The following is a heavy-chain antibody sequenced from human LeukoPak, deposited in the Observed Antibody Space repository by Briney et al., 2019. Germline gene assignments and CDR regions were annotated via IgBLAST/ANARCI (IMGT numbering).Heavy chain of an antibody. CDR2: INHSGST. CDR1: GGSFSGYY. V-gene: IGHV4-34*01. J-gene: IGHJ3*02. Sequence: SETLSLTCAVYGGSFSGYYWSWIRQPPGKGLEWIGEINHSGSTNYNPSLKSRVTISVDTSKNQFSLKLSSVTAADTAVYYCARMHYGDYLEVSDIWGQGTMVTVSS. CDR3: ARMHYGDYLEVSDI. D-gene: IGHD4-17*01.